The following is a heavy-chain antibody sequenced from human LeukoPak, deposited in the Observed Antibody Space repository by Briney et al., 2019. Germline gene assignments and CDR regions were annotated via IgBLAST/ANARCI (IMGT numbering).Heavy chain of an antibody. Sequence: ASVQCSSHASGLAFTCDYMHWGRPATGQGSGWMGIINPSGGSTSYAQKFQGRVTMTRDMSTSTVYMELSSLRSEDTAVYYCAKSYPGISYYMDVWGKGTTVTVSS. CDR1: GLAFTCDY. V-gene: IGHV1-46*01. CDR3: AKSYPGISYYMDV. CDR2: INPSGGST. D-gene: IGHD4-23*01. J-gene: IGHJ6*03.